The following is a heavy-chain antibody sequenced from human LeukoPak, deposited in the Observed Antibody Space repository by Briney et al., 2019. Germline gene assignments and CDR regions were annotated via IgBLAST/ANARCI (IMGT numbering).Heavy chain of an antibody. Sequence: GGSQRLSCAASGFTFSSYAMSWVRQAPGKGLEWVSAINTPGGSTYYADSVKGRFTISRDNSKNTLYLQMNSLRAEDTALYYCARDKSSGYYYFDYWGQGTLVTVSS. D-gene: IGHD3-22*01. J-gene: IGHJ4*02. V-gene: IGHV3-23*01. CDR2: INTPGGST. CDR3: ARDKSSGYYYFDY. CDR1: GFTFSSYA.